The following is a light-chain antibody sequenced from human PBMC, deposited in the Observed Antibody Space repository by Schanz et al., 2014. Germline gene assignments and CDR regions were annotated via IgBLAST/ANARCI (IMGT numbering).Light chain of an antibody. J-gene: IGLJ2*01. CDR1: SSDVGGYNY. Sequence: QSVLTQPPSASGSPGQSVTISCTGTSSDVGGYNYVSWYQQHPGKAPKLMIYEVSKRPSGVPDRFSGSKSGNTASLTVSGLQAEDEADYYCCSYAGRSLIFGGGTKLTVL. CDR3: CSYAGRSLI. V-gene: IGLV2-8*01. CDR2: EVS.